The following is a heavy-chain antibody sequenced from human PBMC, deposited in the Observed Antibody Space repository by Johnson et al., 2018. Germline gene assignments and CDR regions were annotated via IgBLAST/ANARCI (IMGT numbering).Heavy chain of an antibody. Sequence: VQLQESGGGLVQPGGSLRLSCAASGFTFSSYWMHWVRQAPGKGLVWVSRINSDGSSTSYADSVKGRFTISRDNGKNTLYLQMNSLRAEDTAVYYCARVGTVYCYYVAFDIWGQGTMVTVSS. J-gene: IGHJ3*02. D-gene: IGHD1-14*01. V-gene: IGHV3-74*01. CDR3: ARVGTVYCYYVAFDI. CDR2: INSDGSST. CDR1: GFTFSSYW.